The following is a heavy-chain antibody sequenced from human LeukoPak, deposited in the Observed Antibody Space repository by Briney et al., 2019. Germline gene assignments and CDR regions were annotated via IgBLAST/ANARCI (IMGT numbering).Heavy chain of an antibody. V-gene: IGHV3-23*01. CDR3: AKIGPLYSSGWYVVNYFDY. D-gene: IGHD6-19*01. CDR1: GYTFSNYA. CDR2: ITNSGGGT. J-gene: IGHJ4*02. Sequence: GGSLRLSCAASGYTFSNYAMSWVRQAPGKGLEWVSGITNSGGGTFYADSVKGRFTISRDNSKNTLYLQMNNLRAEDTAIYYCAKIGPLYSSGWYVVNYFDYWGQGTLVTVSS.